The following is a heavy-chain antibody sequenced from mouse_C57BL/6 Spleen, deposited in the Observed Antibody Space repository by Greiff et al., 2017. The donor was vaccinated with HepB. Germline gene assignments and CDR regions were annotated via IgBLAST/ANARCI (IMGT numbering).Heavy chain of an antibody. J-gene: IGHJ3*01. CDR1: GYSITSGYY. CDR3: ARGGITTVGRFAY. D-gene: IGHD1-1*01. Sequence: DVKLQESGPGLVKPSQSLSLTCSVTGYSITSGYYWNWIRQFPGNKLEWMGYISYDGSNNYNPSLKNRISITRDTSKNQFFLKLNSVTTEDTATYYCARGGITTVGRFAYWGQRTLVTVSA. CDR2: ISYDGSN. V-gene: IGHV3-6*01.